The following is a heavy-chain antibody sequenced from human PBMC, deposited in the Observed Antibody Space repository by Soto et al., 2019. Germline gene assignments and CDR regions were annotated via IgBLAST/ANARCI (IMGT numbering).Heavy chain of an antibody. Sequence: EVQLVESGGGLVQPGGSLKLSCAASGFTFSGSAMHWVRQASGKGLEWVGRIRSKANSYATAYAASVKGRFTISRDDSKNTAYLQMNSLKTKDTAVYYCTQIAAAGTDFDYWGQGTLVTVSS. D-gene: IGHD6-13*01. CDR3: TQIAAAGTDFDY. V-gene: IGHV3-73*02. CDR1: GFTFSGSA. J-gene: IGHJ4*02. CDR2: IRSKANSYAT.